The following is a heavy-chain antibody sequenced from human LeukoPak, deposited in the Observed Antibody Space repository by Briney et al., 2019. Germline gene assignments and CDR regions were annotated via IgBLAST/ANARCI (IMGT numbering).Heavy chain of an antibody. Sequence: SETLSLTCAVYGGSFSGYYWSWIRQPPGKGLEWIGEINHSESTNYNPSLKSRVTISVDTSKNQFSLKLSSVTAADTAVYYCARDSSGWYRWFDPWGQGTLVTVSS. D-gene: IGHD6-19*01. CDR2: INHSEST. J-gene: IGHJ5*02. V-gene: IGHV4-34*01. CDR3: ARDSSGWYRWFDP. CDR1: GGSFSGYY.